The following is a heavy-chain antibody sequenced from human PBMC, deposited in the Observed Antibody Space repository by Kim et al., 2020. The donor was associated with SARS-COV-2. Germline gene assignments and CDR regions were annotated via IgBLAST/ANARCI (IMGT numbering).Heavy chain of an antibody. V-gene: IGHV3-72*01. Sequence: GGSLRLSCEASGFTLSDYYIDWVRQAPGRGLEWVGRTRNKANSYITEYAASVQGRFTISRDDSKNSLYLQMISLKTEDTAEYYCVRAAAGLDCWGHG. CDR3: VRAAAGLDC. CDR2: TRNKANSYIT. D-gene: IGHD6-13*01. CDR1: GFTLSDYY. J-gene: IGHJ4*01.